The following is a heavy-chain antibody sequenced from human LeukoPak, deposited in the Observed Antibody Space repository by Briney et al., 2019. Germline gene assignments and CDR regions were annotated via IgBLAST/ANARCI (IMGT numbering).Heavy chain of an antibody. D-gene: IGHD5-18*01. CDR1: GFTFSDYY. J-gene: IGHJ3*02. Sequence: GGSLRLSCAASGFTFSDYYMSWIRQAPGKGLEWVSYISSSGSTIYYADSVKGRFTISRDNAKNSLYLQMNSLRAEDTAVYYCARDRSSCGSIPDAFDIWGQGTMVTVSS. CDR3: ARDRSSCGSIPDAFDI. V-gene: IGHV3-11*01. CDR2: ISSSGSTI.